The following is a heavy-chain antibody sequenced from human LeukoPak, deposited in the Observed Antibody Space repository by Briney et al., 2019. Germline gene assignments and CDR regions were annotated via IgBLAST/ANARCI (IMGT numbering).Heavy chain of an antibody. V-gene: IGHV4-59*01. Sequence: SETLSLTCRVSSGSMNNWSWIRQPPGKGLEWIGHAFYTGSTDYNPSLRSRVAISVDRPNNQFSLKLTSVNAADTAVYYCARYTRSSALRTWGQGILVIVSP. J-gene: IGHJ4*02. D-gene: IGHD3-10*01. CDR2: AFYTGST. CDR3: ARYTRSSALRT. CDR1: SGSMNN.